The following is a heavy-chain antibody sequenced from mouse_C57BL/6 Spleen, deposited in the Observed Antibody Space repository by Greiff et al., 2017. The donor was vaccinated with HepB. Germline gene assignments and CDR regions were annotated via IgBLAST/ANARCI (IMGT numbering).Heavy chain of an antibody. CDR1: GFSFNTYA. V-gene: IGHV10-1*01. Sequence: EVQLVESGGGLVQPKGSLKLSCAASGFSFNTYAMNWVRQAPGKGLEWVARIRSKSNNYATYYADSVKDRFTISRDDSESMLYLQMNNLKTEDTAMYYCVRASGTHFDYWGQGTTLTVSS. CDR2: IRSKSNNYAT. J-gene: IGHJ2*01. CDR3: VRASGTHFDY. D-gene: IGHD4-1*01.